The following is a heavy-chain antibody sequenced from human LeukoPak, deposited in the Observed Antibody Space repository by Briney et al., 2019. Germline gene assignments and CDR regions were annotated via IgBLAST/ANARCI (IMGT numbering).Heavy chain of an antibody. J-gene: IGHJ4*02. CDR1: GLTFSSYA. CDR3: ATDYTPYVGASAD. Sequence: GGSLRLSCAASGLTFSSYAMSWVRQAPGKGLEWVSTITGSGDNTYYTESVKGRFAFSRDNSRNTLYLQMNSLRAEDTAVYYCATDYTPYVGASADWGQGTLVTVSS. D-gene: IGHD1-26*01. V-gene: IGHV3-23*01. CDR2: ITGSGDNT.